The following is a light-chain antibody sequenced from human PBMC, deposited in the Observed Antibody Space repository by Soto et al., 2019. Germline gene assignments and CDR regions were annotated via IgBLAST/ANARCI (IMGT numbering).Light chain of an antibody. J-gene: IGKJ1*01. CDR1: QSISTW. CDR2: DAS. CDR3: QQYNSYSWT. V-gene: IGKV1-5*01. Sequence: IQMTQSPPTLSASVGDRVTITCRASQSISTWLAWYQQKPGKAPKVLIYDASRLESGVPSRFSGSGSGTDFTLTISSLQPADFATYYCQQYNSYSWTFGQGTKVDIK.